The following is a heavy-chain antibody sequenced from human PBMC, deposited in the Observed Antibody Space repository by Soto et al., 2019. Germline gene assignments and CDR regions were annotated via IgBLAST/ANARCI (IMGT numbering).Heavy chain of an antibody. CDR2: IWNGGDDI. V-gene: IGHV3-33*01. D-gene: IGHD2-21*01. CDR1: GFTFSNYG. J-gene: IGHJ6*03. Sequence: QVQLVESGGGVVQPGASLRLSCAASGFTFSNYGMHWLRQAPGEGLEWVAVIWNGGDDIYYADSVKGRFAMSSDDSKDRLYLQMNSLRAEDTAVYYCASDPWGCGGTSCHSYYYMAAWGEGTTVTVSS. CDR3: ASDPWGCGGTSCHSYYYMAA.